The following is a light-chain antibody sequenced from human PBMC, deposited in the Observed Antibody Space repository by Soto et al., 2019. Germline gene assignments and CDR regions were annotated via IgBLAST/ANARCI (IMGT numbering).Light chain of an antibody. CDR1: QTISRS. CDR2: GTS. CDR3: QQSYRTPYT. J-gene: IGKJ2*01. Sequence: IQMTQSPSSVSASVGDRVTITCRASQTISRSLNWYQQKSGRAPTVLIYGTSNLQSGVPSRFSGAGSGADFTLTISGLQPEEFATYYCQQSYRTPYTFGQGTKLQI. V-gene: IGKV1-39*01.